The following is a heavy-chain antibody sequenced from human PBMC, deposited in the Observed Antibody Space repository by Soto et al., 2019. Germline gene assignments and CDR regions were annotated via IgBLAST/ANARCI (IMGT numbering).Heavy chain of an antibody. V-gene: IGHV4-31*03. J-gene: IGHJ5*02. CDR2: IYYSGST. CDR3: AREQRLAPGWFNP. Sequence: SETLSLTCTVSGGSISSGGYYWSWIRQHPGKGLEWIGYIYYSGSTYYNPSLKSRVTISVDTSKNQFPLKLSSVTAADTAVYYGAREQRLAPGWFNPRGQGTLGTVST. D-gene: IGHD6-25*01. CDR1: GGSISSGGYY.